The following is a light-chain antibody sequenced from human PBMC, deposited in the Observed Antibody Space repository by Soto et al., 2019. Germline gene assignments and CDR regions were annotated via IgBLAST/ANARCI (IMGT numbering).Light chain of an antibody. V-gene: IGKV1-6*01. Sequence: AIQMTQSPSSLSTSVGDRVTITCRASQGIRNDVAWYQQKPGKAPNLLIYAASSLQSGVPSRFSGSGSGTDFTLTISSLQPEDFATYYCLQDYNDPYTFGQGTKLEIK. J-gene: IGKJ2*01. CDR3: LQDYNDPYT. CDR2: AAS. CDR1: QGIRND.